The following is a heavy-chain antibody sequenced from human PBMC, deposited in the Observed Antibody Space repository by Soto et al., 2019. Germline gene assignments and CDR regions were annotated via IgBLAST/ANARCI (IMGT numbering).Heavy chain of an antibody. CDR2: ISYDGSNK. V-gene: IGHV3-30-3*01. CDR1: GFTFSSYS. J-gene: IGHJ4*02. Sequence: QVQLVESGGGVGQPGRSLRVSCAASGFTFSSYSMHWVRXXXXXXXXXVAVISYDGSNKYYADSVKGRFTISRDNXXXXXXXXXXXXXXXXXXXXXXXXXXXXXXXXXYFDYWGQGTLVTVSS. CDR3: XXXXXXXXXXXYFDY.